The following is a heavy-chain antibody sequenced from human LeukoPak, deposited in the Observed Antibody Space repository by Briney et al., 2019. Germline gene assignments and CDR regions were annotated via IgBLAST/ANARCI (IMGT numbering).Heavy chain of an antibody. CDR1: GYTFTSYG. Sequence: ASVKVSCKASGYTFTSYGITWGRQAPGQGLEWMGWISAYNGNTNYAQKLQGRVTMTTDTSTNTAYMELRSLRSDDTAVYYCARGGAAGTIRLPNNWFDPWGQGTLVTVSS. V-gene: IGHV1-18*01. J-gene: IGHJ5*02. D-gene: IGHD6-13*01. CDR3: ARGGAAGTIRLPNNWFDP. CDR2: ISAYNGNT.